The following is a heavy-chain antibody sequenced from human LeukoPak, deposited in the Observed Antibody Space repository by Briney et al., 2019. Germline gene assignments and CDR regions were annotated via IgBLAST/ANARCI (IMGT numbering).Heavy chain of an antibody. J-gene: IGHJ5*01. CDR2: TRYIGTT. CDR3: TRQLSWASDTGDS. D-gene: IGHD6-13*01. Sequence: SETLSLTCNVSGGSISGSRRYWGWVRQPPGGGLEWIWSTRYIGTTYYNPSLQSRLTISVDNSQNQFSLKLKSVTAADTSMYYCTRQLSWASDTGDSWGQGTLVTVSS. CDR1: GGSISGSRRY. V-gene: IGHV4-39*01.